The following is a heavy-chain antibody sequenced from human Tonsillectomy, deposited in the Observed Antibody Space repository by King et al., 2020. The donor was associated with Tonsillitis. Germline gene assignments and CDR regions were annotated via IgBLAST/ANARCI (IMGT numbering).Heavy chain of an antibody. CDR3: ARVVPPANFDF. Sequence: VQLVESGGGLIQPGRSLRLSCAASGFTVSSNYMSWVRQAPGKGLEWVSIIYSGGSTNYADSVKGRFTISRDNSKNKLYLRMNSLRTEDTAVYYCARVVPPANFDFWGQGALVTVSS. CDR1: GFTVSSNY. V-gene: IGHV3-53*01. J-gene: IGHJ4*02. CDR2: IYSGGST.